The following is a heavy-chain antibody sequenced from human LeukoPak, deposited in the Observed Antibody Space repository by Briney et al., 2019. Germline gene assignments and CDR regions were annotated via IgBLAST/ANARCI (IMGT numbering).Heavy chain of an antibody. V-gene: IGHV3-7*03. CDR1: GITFRDYW. Sequence: PGGSLRLSCVASGITFRDYWMSWVRQAPGKGLEWVANMNRDGTEIYYVDSVRGRFTISRDNAKSSVYLHMSSLRVEDTAVYYCATDDYGPAGYGGQGTLVTVSS. J-gene: IGHJ4*02. CDR3: ATDDYGPAGY. CDR2: MNRDGTEI. D-gene: IGHD4-17*01.